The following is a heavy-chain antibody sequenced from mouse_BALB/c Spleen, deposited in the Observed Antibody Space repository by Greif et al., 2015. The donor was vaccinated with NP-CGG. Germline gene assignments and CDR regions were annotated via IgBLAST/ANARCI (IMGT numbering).Heavy chain of an antibody. CDR3: AREVFYYAMDY. J-gene: IGHJ4*01. CDR1: GFTFSSFG. V-gene: IGHV5-17*02. Sequence: EVMLVESGGGLVQPGGSRELSCAASGFTFSSFGMHWVRQAPGKGLEWVAYISSGSSTIYYADTVKGRFTISRDNPKNTLFLQMTSLRSEDTAMYYCAREVFYYAMDYWGQGTSVTVSS. CDR2: ISSGSSTI.